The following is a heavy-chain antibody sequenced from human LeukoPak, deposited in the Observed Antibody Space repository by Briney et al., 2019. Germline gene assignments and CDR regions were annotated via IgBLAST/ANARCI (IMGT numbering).Heavy chain of an antibody. CDR3: AKDFGVWFGELYFDY. Sequence: GGSLRLSCAASGFTFSSYAMSWVRQAPGKGLEWVSAISGSGGSTYYADSVKGRFTISRDNSKNTLYLQMNSLRAEDTAVYYCAKDFGVWFGELYFDYWGQGTLVTVSS. CDR1: GFTFSSYA. J-gene: IGHJ4*02. D-gene: IGHD3-10*01. V-gene: IGHV3-23*01. CDR2: ISGSGGST.